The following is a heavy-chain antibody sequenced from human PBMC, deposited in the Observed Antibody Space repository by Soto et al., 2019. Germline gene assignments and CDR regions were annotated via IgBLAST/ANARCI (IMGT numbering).Heavy chain of an antibody. CDR1: GDSVSSYSAA. Sequence: QVQLQQSGPGLVKPSQTLSLTCAISGDSVSSYSAAWNWIRQSPSVGLEWLGRTYYRSRFFSDYAESVKSRIIINPDTSKNQFALQLKSVTPEDTAVYYCVRDRYSSSGWFDPLGQGTPVTVSS. CDR3: VRDRYSSSGWFDP. D-gene: IGHD3-10*01. V-gene: IGHV6-1*02. CDR2: TYYRSRFFS. J-gene: IGHJ5*02.